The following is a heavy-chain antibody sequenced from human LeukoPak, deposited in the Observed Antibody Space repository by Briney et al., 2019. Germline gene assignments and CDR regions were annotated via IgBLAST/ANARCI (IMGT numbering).Heavy chain of an antibody. CDR2: ISAHNGNT. V-gene: IGHV1-18*01. CDR3: ASGIVVVPAAIDGYYYYGMDV. Sequence: ASVKVSCKASGGTFSSYAISWVRQAPGQGLEWMGWISAHNGNTNYAQKLQGRVTMTTDTSTSTAYMELRSLRSDDTAVYYCASGIVVVPAAIDGYYYYGMDVWGQGTTVTVSS. D-gene: IGHD2-2*02. J-gene: IGHJ6*02. CDR1: GGTFSSYA.